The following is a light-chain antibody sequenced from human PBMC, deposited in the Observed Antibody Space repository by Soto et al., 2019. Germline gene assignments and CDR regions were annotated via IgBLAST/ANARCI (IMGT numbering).Light chain of an antibody. J-gene: IGLJ2*01. CDR2: EVS. CDR3: SSYTGSTTVV. CDR1: SSDIGGYNY. V-gene: IGLV2-14*01. Sequence: QSALTQPASVSGSPGQSITISCTGSSSDIGGYNYVSWYQHHPGKAPKLMICEVSNRPSGVSNRFSGSKSGNTASLTISGLQAEDEADYYCSSYTGSTTVVFGGGTKLTVL.